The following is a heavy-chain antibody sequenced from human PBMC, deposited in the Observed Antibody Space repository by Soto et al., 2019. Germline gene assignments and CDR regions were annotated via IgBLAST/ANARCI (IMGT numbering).Heavy chain of an antibody. J-gene: IGHJ4*02. D-gene: IGHD2-15*01. CDR3: ARGPLAFFDY. CDR2: ISSSSSTI. CDR1: GFTFSSYS. V-gene: IGHV3-48*01. Sequence: GGSLRLSCAASGFTFSSYSMNWVRQAPGKGLEWVSYISSSSSTIYYADSVKGRFTISRDNAKNSLYLQMNSLRAEDTAVYYCARGPLAFFDYWGQGTLVTVSS.